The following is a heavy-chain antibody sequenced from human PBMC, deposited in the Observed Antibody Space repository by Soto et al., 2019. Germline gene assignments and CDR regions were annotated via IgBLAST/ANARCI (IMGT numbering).Heavy chain of an antibody. V-gene: IGHV3-48*01. CDR3: ARDQLYYNDISGRPLNAFDV. CDR1: GFTFRNYG. J-gene: IGHJ3*01. CDR2: IGIGSSTK. D-gene: IGHD3-22*01. Sequence: GGSLRLSCAASGFTFRNYGMNWVRQAPGKGLEWVSYIGIGSSTKYYADTVKGRYTISRDNAKNSLYLQMNSLRAEDTAVYYCARDQLYYNDISGRPLNAFDVWGQGTMVTVSS.